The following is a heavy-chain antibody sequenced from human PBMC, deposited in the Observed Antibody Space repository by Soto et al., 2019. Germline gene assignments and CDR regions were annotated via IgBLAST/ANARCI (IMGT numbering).Heavy chain of an antibody. J-gene: IGHJ3*02. CDR3: ARALPRRLSYYYGSGDAFHI. CDR1: GYTFTGCY. V-gene: IGHV1-2*04. CDR2: INPNSGGT. Sequence: ASVKVSCKASGYTFTGCYMHWVRQAPGQGLEWMGWINPNSGGTNYAQKFQGWVTMTRDTSISTAYMELSRLRSDDTAVYYCARALPRRLSYYYGSGDAFHIWGQGTMVNVS. D-gene: IGHD3-10*01.